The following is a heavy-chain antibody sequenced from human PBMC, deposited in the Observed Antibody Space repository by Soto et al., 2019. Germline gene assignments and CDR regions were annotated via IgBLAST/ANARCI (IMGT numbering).Heavy chain of an antibody. CDR1: GVSLTSDLDF. Sequence: SETLSLTCTVPGVSLTSDLDFWGWVRQPPGKGLEWIGYIYYDGSSYYNPSLKTPVEMSIASSQNQLSLRLDSVTDADTAVYFCVRGTFCETTSACYGYFDFWGRGTLVTVSS. J-gene: IGHJ4*01. V-gene: IGHV4-30-4*01. CDR2: IYYDGSS. D-gene: IGHD3-16*01. CDR3: VRGTFCETTSACYGYFDF.